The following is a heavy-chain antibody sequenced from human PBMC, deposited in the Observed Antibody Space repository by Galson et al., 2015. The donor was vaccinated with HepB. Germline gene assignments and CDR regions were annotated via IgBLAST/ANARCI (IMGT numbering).Heavy chain of an antibody. CDR2: ESCDGGNE. V-gene: IGHV3-30*18. D-gene: IGHD4-17*01. CDR1: GFTFSSYG. CDR3: AKELPDPDYGDAHYYGMDV. Sequence: SLRLSCAASGFTFSSYGMHWVRQAPGQGLEWVAVESCDGGNEYYADSVKGRFTISRDTSKNTLYLQMNSLRAEDTAVYYCAKELPDPDYGDAHYYGMDVWGQGTTVTASS. J-gene: IGHJ6*02.